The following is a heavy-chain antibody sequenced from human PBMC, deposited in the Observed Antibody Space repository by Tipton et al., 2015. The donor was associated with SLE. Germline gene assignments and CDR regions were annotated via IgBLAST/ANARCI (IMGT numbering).Heavy chain of an antibody. CDR3: ARLATVTSDFDF. CDR2: INPSGGST. Sequence: QSGAEVKKPGASVKVSCKASGYTFTSYYMHWVRQAPGQGLEWMGIINPSGGSTSYAQKFQGRVTMTRDTSTSTVYMELSSLKASDTAMYYCARLATVTSDFDFWGQGTLVTVSS. D-gene: IGHD4-17*01. V-gene: IGHV1-46*01. J-gene: IGHJ4*02. CDR1: GYTFTSYY.